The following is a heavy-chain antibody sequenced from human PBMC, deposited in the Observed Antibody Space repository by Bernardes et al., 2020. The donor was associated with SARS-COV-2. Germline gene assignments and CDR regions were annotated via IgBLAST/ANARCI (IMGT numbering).Heavy chain of an antibody. CDR3: AKLSGSGYFRFEF. Sequence: SETLSLTCAVSGDSVSDNNWWTWVRQPPGKGLEWIGESHHSGRNNYNPSLKNRVTILVDTSQNQVSLDLTSVTAADTAKYYCAKLSGSGYFRFEFWGQGSLVTVSS. CDR2: SHHSGRN. D-gene: IGHD3-3*01. V-gene: IGHV4-4*02. CDR1: GDSVSDNNW. J-gene: IGHJ4*02.